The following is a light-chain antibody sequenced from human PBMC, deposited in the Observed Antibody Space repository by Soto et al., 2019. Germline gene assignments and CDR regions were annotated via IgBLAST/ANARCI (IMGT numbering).Light chain of an antibody. CDR1: SSDVGSYNL. CDR3: CSYAGSSTLYV. Sequence: QSVLTEPASVSGSPGQSITISCTGTSSDVGSYNLVSWDQQHPGKAPKLMIYEGSKRPSAVSNRFSGSQSGNTAYLTISGLKAADEADYYCCSYAGSSTLYVFGTGTKVTGL. J-gene: IGLJ1*01. CDR2: EGS. V-gene: IGLV2-23*01.